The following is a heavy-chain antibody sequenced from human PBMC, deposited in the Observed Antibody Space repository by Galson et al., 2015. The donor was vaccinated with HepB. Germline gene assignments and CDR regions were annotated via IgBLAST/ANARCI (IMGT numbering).Heavy chain of an antibody. V-gene: IGHV1-3*01. Sequence: SVKVSCKASGYTFTSYAIHWVRQAPGQRLEWMGWINAGNGNTKYSQMFQGRVTITRDTSASTAYMELSSLTSKDTAVYYCARDLSGYSGYGIDYWGQGTLVTVSS. D-gene: IGHD5-12*01. CDR1: GYTFTSYA. CDR3: ARDLSGYSGYGIDY. J-gene: IGHJ4*02. CDR2: INAGNGNT.